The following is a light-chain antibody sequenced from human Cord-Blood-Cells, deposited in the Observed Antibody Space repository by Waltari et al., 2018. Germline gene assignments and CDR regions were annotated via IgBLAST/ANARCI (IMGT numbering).Light chain of an antibody. J-gene: IGLJ3*02. CDR3: SSYTSSSTWV. CDR1: SSDVGGYNY. V-gene: IGLV2-14*01. CDR2: DVS. Sequence: QSALTPPASVSGSPRQSSTISCTRTSSDVGGYNYVPWYQQHPGKAPELMIYDVSKRPSGVSNRFSGSKSGNTASLTISGLQAEDEADYYCSSYTSSSTWVFGGGTKLTVL.